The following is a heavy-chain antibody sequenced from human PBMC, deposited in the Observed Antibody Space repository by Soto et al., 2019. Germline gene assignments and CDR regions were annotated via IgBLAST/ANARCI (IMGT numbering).Heavy chain of an antibody. D-gene: IGHD5-18*01. Sequence: PGGSLRLSCAVAGFTFSSYAMNWVRQAPGKGLEWVSGISGSGGSTYHADSVKGRLTISRDNSKNTLYLQMNSLIAEDTAVYYCAKGHGYGFDYWGQGTLVTVSS. V-gene: IGHV3-23*01. CDR2: ISGSGGST. J-gene: IGHJ4*02. CDR1: GFTFSSYA. CDR3: AKGHGYGFDY.